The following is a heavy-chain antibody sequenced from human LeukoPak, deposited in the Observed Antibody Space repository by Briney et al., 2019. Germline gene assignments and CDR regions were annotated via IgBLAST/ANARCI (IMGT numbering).Heavy chain of an antibody. J-gene: IGHJ4*02. CDR2: IYYSGSP. Sequence: SETLSLTCSVAGGSVSSTGYYWAWIRQPPGKGLEWIGSIYYSGSPNYNPSLKSRVTISVDTSKNQLSLELNSVTASDTAEYYCARYPPLYSSSPDYFDYWGQGTLVTVSS. CDR3: ARYPPLYSSSPDYFDY. CDR1: GGSVSSTGYY. D-gene: IGHD2-2*01. V-gene: IGHV4-39*01.